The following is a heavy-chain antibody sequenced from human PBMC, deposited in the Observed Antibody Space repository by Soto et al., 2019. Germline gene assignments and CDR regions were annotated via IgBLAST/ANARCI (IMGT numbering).Heavy chain of an antibody. CDR3: ARDPGDRKVGVTTDAFDI. CDR2: ISSSSSYI. Sequence: EVQLVESGGGRVKPGGSLRLSCAASGFTFSSYSMNWVRQAPGKGLEWVSSISSSSSYIYYEDSVKGRFTISRDNAKNSLYLQMNILRAEDTAVYYCARDPGDRKVGVTTDAFDIWGQGTIVTVSS. D-gene: IGHD2-21*02. CDR1: GFTFSSYS. J-gene: IGHJ3*02. V-gene: IGHV3-21*01.